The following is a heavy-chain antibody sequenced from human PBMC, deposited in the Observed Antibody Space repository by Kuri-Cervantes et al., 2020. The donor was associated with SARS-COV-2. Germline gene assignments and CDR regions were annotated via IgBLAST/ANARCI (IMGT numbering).Heavy chain of an antibody. V-gene: IGHV4-30-2*01. CDR2: IYHSGAT. J-gene: IGHJ4*02. CDR1: GGSISSVGYS. Sequence: SETLSLTCGVSGGSISSVGYSWNWIRQPPGKGLEWIGYIYHSGATLCNPSVKSRVTMSIDKSKNQFSLKLRSVTAADTAVYYCARDRYFDYLRVNFFDYWGQGSLVTVSS. CDR3: ARDRYFDYLRVNFFDY. D-gene: IGHD3-9*01.